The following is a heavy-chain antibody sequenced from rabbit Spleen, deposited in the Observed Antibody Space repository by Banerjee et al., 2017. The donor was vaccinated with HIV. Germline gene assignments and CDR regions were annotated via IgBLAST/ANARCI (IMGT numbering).Heavy chain of an antibody. Sequence: QSLEESGGGLVKPGASLTLACKASGLDFSANRICWVRQAPGKGLEWIGTIYAGSTGTIDYASWAKGRFTISKTSSTTVTLQMTSLTAADTATYFCARNFDLWVPGTLVTVS. CDR2: IYAGSTGTI. V-gene: IGHV1S40*01. J-gene: IGHJ4*01. CDR1: GLDFSANR. CDR3: ARNFDL.